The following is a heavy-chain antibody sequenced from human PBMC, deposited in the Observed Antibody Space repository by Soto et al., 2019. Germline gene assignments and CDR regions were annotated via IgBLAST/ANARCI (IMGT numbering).Heavy chain of an antibody. CDR2: IYWDGDK. V-gene: IGHV2-5*02. CDR3: ARRYGDYVRWFDY. D-gene: IGHD4-17*01. Sequence: QITLKESGPSLVKPTETLTLTCTFSGFSLSSRDMGVAWIRQPPGKALEWLALIYWDGDKYYSPSLESRLTVTKDTSKNQVVLTMTNMDPEYAATYYCARRYGDYVRWFDYWGLGTLVTVSS. CDR1: GFSLSSRDMG. J-gene: IGHJ4*02.